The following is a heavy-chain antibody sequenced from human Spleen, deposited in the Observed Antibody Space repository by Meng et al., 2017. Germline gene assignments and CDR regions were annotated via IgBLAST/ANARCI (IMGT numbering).Heavy chain of an antibody. D-gene: IGHD6-19*01. V-gene: IGHV1-18*04. CDR3: VKHSSDWSLDS. J-gene: IGHJ4*02. CDR1: GYTFRNYG. CDR2: IHPSGHP. Sequence: QVQLVQSGAEVKKPGASVKVSCRASGYTFRNYGVTWVRQAPGQGLEWMGWIHPSGHPTYAQKFQGRVTMTIDTSTTTASMELRSLRSDDSALYYCVKHSSDWSLDSWGQGTLVTVSS.